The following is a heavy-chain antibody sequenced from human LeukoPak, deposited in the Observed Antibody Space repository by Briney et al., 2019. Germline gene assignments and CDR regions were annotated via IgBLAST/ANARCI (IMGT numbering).Heavy chain of an antibody. V-gene: IGHV3-30*18. Sequence: GGSLRLSCAASGFTFSSYGMHWVRQAPGKGLEWVAVISYDGSNKYYADSVKGRFTISRDNSKNTLYLQMNSLRAEDTAVYYCAKLYYYDSSGYPFDYWGQGTQVTVSS. D-gene: IGHD3-22*01. CDR1: GFTFSSYG. CDR2: ISYDGSNK. CDR3: AKLYYYDSSGYPFDY. J-gene: IGHJ4*02.